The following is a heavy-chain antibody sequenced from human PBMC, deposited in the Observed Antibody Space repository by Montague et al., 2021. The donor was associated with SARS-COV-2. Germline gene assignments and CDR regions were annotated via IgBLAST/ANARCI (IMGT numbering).Heavy chain of an antibody. J-gene: IGHJ6*02. CDR3: ARVRYHGWRSSFDMDV. CDR1: GGSFSGYD. Sequence: SETLSLTCAVYGGSFSGYDWSWIRQPPGKGLGRIGEINHSGSTNYNQSLKSRVTISVDTSKNQFSLRISAVTAADTAVYYCARVRYHGWRSSFDMDVWGQGNLDTVSS. CDR2: INHSGST. V-gene: IGHV4-34*01. D-gene: IGHD3-10*01.